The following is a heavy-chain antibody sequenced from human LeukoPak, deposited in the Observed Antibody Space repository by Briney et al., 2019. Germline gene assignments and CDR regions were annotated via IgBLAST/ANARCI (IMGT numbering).Heavy chain of an antibody. CDR3: ARSSGKWSGDYYYHYMDV. D-gene: IGHD3-3*01. Sequence: SETLSLTCTVSGGSIRSGSYYWSWIRQPAGKGLEWIGRIHAGGSTNYNPSLKSRVTISVDTSKNQFSLKLSSVTAADTAVYYCARSSGKWSGDYYYHYMDVWGRGTTVTISS. V-gene: IGHV4-61*02. J-gene: IGHJ6*03. CDR2: IHAGGST. CDR1: GGSIRSGSYY.